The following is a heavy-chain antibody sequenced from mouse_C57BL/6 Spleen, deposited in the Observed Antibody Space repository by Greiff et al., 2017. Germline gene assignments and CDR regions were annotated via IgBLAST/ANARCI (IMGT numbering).Heavy chain of an antibody. V-gene: IGHV1-31*01. J-gene: IGHJ4*01. CDR3: ARSEGNYDYDYCYAMDY. CDR1: GYSFTGYY. Sequence: VQLQQSGPELVKPGASVKISCKASGYSFTGYYMHWVKQSPGNILDWIGYIYPYNGVSSYNQKFKGKATLTVDKSSSRAYMELRRLTSEDSAVYYCARSEGNYDYDYCYAMDYWGQGTSVTVSS. CDR2: IYPYNGVS. D-gene: IGHD2-4*01.